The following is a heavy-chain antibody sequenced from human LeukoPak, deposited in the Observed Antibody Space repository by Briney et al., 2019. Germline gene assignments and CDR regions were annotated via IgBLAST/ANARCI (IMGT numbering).Heavy chain of an antibody. J-gene: IGHJ6*04. CDR2: ISSSGSTI. CDR3: AELGITMIGGV. D-gene: IGHD3-10*02. V-gene: IGHV3-48*03. Sequence: GGSLRLSCAASGFTFSSYEMNWVRQAPGKGLEWVSYISSSGSTIYYADSVKGRFSISRDNAKNSLYPQMNSLRAEDTAVYYCAELGITMIGGVWGKGTTVTISS. CDR1: GFTFSSYE.